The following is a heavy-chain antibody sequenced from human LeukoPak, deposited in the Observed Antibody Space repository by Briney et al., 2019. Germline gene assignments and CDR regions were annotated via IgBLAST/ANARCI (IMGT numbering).Heavy chain of an antibody. CDR2: IIKVGRDK. J-gene: IGHJ4*02. CDR3: TRELWPADY. D-gene: IGHD3-16*01. CDR1: GFTYSVYW. V-gene: IGHV3-7*01. Sequence: GGSLSLSCEGTGFTYSVYWMGRVRPHPVKGLEWVANIIKVGRDKYYVDSVKGRFSISRDNAKNTVYLQMSGLRVEDTAVYYCTRELWPADYWGQGTLVTVSS.